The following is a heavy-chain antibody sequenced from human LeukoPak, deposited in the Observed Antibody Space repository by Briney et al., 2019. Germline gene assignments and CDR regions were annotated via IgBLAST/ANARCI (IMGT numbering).Heavy chain of an antibody. V-gene: IGHV3-33*01. CDR2: TCYDGSNK. Sequence: GGSLRLSCAASGFTFSSYGMHWVRQAPGKGLEWVALTCYDGSNKYYADFVKGRFTISRDNADNTLYLQMNSLRAEDTAVYYCARDLGYTSGHPFDFWGQGTLVTVSS. CDR3: ARDLGYTSGHPFDF. CDR1: GFTFSSYG. J-gene: IGHJ4*02. D-gene: IGHD6-19*01.